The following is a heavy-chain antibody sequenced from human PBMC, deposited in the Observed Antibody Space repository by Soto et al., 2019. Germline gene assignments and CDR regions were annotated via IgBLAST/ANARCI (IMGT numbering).Heavy chain of an antibody. Sequence: QVQLVESGGGVVQPGRSLRLSCAASGFTFSSYAMHWVRQAPGKGLEWVAVISYDGSNKYYADSVKGRFTISRDNSKNTLYLQMNGLRAEDTAVYYCARDSIVVVVAARHYYGMDVWGQGTTVTVSS. CDR2: ISYDGSNK. V-gene: IGHV3-30-3*01. CDR1: GFTFSSYA. CDR3: ARDSIVVVVAARHYYGMDV. J-gene: IGHJ6*02. D-gene: IGHD2-15*01.